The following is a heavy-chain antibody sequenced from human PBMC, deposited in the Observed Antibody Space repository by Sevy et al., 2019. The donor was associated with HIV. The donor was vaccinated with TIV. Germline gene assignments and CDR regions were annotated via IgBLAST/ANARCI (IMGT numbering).Heavy chain of an antibody. D-gene: IGHD3-22*01. CDR1: GGSISSYY. V-gene: IGHV4-59*01. Sequence: SETVSLTCTVSGGSISSYYWSWIRQPPGKGLEWIGYIYYSGSTNYNPSLKSRVTISVDTSKNQFSLKLSSVTAADTAVYYCASFAPDDSSGYYYFDYWGQGTLVTVSS. CDR2: IYYSGST. J-gene: IGHJ4*02. CDR3: ASFAPDDSSGYYYFDY.